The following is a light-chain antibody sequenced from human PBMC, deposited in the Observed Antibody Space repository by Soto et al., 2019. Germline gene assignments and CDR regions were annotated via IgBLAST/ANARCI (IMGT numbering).Light chain of an antibody. CDR2: AAS. V-gene: IGKV1-39*01. CDR1: QSISSY. CDR3: QQSYSTPFT. J-gene: IGKJ4*01. Sequence: DIQMTQSPATLSASVGDRVTITCRASQSISSYLNWYQQKPEKAPKLLIYAASSLQSGVPSRFSGSGSGTDFTLTISSLQPEDFATYYCQQSYSTPFTFGGGTKVDIK.